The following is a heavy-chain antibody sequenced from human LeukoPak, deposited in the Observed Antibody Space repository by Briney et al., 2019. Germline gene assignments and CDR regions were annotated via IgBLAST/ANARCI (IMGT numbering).Heavy chain of an antibody. CDR1: GYTFISYG. CDR3: ARPINYYDSSGYYEHYFDY. CDR2: ISAYNGNT. J-gene: IGHJ4*02. D-gene: IGHD3-22*01. Sequence: ASVKVSCKASGYTFISYGISWVRQAPGQGLEWMGWISAYNGNTNYAQKLQGRVTMTTDTSTSTAYMELRSLGSDDTAVYYCARPINYYDSSGYYEHYFDYWGQGTLVTVSS. V-gene: IGHV1-18*01.